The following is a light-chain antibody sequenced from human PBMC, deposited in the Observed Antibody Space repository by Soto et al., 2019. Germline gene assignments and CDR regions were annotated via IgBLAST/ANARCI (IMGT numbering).Light chain of an antibody. J-gene: IGKJ4*01. CDR3: QQYYNTPLT. CDR2: WAS. Sequence: DIVMTQSPDSLAVSLGERVTINCKSSQSVLYSSNNRNYLAWFQQKPGQPPKLVIYWASTRESGVPDRFSGSGSGTDFTLTISGLQAEDVAVYYCQQYYNTPLTFGGGTKVEI. CDR1: QSVLYSSNNRNY. V-gene: IGKV4-1*01.